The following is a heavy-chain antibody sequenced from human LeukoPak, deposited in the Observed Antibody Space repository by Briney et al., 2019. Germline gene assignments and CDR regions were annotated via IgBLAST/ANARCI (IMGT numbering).Heavy chain of an antibody. J-gene: IGHJ4*02. CDR1: VYSFTSNG. D-gene: IGHD2-2*01. CDR3: ARDSEGIVVVPAAMDLDY. Sequence: ASVNVSCKASVYSFTSNGVSWVRQAPGQGLEWMGWISGYNGNTNYAQKLQGRVTMTTDTSTSTAYMELRSLRSDDTAVYYCARDSEGIVVVPAAMDLDYWGQGTLVTVSS. CDR2: ISGYNGNT. V-gene: IGHV1-18*01.